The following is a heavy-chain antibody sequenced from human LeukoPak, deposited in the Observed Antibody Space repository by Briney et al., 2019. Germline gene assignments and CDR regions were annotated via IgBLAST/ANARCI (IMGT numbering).Heavy chain of an antibody. Sequence: GGSLRLSCIASGFTFTNYWMSWVRQAPGKGLEWVAPIKEDGSDKRYVDAVEGRFTISRDNTKNSLYVQMSSLRAEDTAMYYCARLKDAVTIFDCWGQGILVTVSS. J-gene: IGHJ5*01. D-gene: IGHD4-17*01. CDR3: ARLKDAVTIFDC. V-gene: IGHV3-7*01. CDR1: GFTFTNYW. CDR2: IKEDGSDK.